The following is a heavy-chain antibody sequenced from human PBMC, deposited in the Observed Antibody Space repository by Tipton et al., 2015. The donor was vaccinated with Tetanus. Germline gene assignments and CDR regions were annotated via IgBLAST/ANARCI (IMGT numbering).Heavy chain of an antibody. Sequence: TLSLTCTVSGGSISTSGFYWDWIRQSPTKGLEWIGNIYYSGGTHYNPSLRSRVTMSLDTSKNQFSLKVTSVTAADTAVYFCTGDDYYDTSLRDYYGMDVWGPGTTVTVSS. CDR2: IYYSGGT. CDR1: GGSISTSGFY. CDR3: TGDDYYDTSLRDYYGMDV. V-gene: IGHV4-39*07. J-gene: IGHJ6*02. D-gene: IGHD3-22*01.